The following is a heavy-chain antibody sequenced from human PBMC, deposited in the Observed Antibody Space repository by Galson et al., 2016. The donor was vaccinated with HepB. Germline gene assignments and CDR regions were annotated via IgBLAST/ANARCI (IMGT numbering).Heavy chain of an antibody. V-gene: IGHV3-53*01. D-gene: IGHD3-3*01. CDR2: IYSGGST. CDR3: ARGRGADFWSGYHDY. CDR1: GFTLSHFW. Sequence: SLRLSCAASGFTLSHFWMHWVRQAPGKGLEWVSVIYSGGSTYYADSVKGRFTISRDISKNTVYLQMNSLRAEDTAVYYCARGRGADFWSGYHDYWGQGTQVTVSS. J-gene: IGHJ4*02.